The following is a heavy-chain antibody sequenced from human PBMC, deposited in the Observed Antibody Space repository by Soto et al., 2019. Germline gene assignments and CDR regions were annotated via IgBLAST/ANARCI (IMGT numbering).Heavy chain of an antibody. Sequence: GGSLRLSCTASGFIFSDHGMHWVRQARGKGLEWVASISGSVGSTFYADSVKGRFTISRDNYLNTLDLQLNSLRAEDTAVYYCAKDRTIASRTFDSWGQGALVTVSS. CDR1: GFIFSDHG. D-gene: IGHD6-6*01. CDR3: AKDRTIASRTFDS. CDR2: ISGSVGST. J-gene: IGHJ4*02. V-gene: IGHV3-23*01.